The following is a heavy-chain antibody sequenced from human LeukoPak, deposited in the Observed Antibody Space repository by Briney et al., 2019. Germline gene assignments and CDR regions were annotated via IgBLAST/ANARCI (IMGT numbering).Heavy chain of an antibody. J-gene: IGHJ4*02. V-gene: IGHV3-30-3*01. CDR3: AREYGDYAGTDY. D-gene: IGHD4-17*01. CDR2: ISYDGSNK. CDR1: GFTFDDYA. Sequence: GGSLRLSCAASGFTFDDYAMHWVRQAPGKGLEWVAVISYDGSNKYYADSVKGRFTISRDNSKNTLYLQMNSLRAEDTAVYYCAREYGDYAGTDYWGQGTLVTVSS.